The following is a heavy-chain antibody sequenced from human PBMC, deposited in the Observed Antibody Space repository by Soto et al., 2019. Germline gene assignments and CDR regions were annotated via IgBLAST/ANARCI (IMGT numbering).Heavy chain of an antibody. CDR1: GFTFSSYR. CDR3: ARDNGWNYLIY. Sequence: GGSLRLSCAASGFTFSSYRMSWVRQAPGKGLEWVANIKQDGSEKYYVDSVKGRFTISRDNAKNSLYLQMNSLRAEDTAVYYCARDNGWNYLIYWGHGALVTVSS. CDR2: IKQDGSEK. J-gene: IGHJ4*01. D-gene: IGHD6-19*01. V-gene: IGHV3-7*01.